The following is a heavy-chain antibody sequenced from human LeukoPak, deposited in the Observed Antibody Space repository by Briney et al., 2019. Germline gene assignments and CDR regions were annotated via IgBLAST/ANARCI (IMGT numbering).Heavy chain of an antibody. V-gene: IGHV1-69*13. CDR3: ARDRPPRYYFDY. CDR2: IIPVFGTT. J-gene: IGHJ4*02. Sequence: SVKVSCKASGGTFSSSAINWVRQAPGQGLEWMGGIIPVFGTTNYAQKFQGRLTVTADESTSTAYMELSSLRSEDTAVYYCARDRPPRYYFDYWGQGTLVTVSS. CDR1: GGTFSSSA.